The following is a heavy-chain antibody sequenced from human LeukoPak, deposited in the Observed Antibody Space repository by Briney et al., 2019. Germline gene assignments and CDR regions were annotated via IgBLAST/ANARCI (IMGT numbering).Heavy chain of an antibody. CDR3: ARLVVSSWYHEVLLGRDY. CDR2: FDYSGST. Sequence: SETLSLTCTVSGGSISSRPYYWGWIRQPPGKGLEWLGSFDYSGSTYYKPSLKSRVTISVDTSKIQFSLKLSSVTAADTAVYYCARLVVSSWYHEVLLGRDYWGQGTLVTVSS. D-gene: IGHD6-13*01. J-gene: IGHJ4*02. V-gene: IGHV4-39*01. CDR1: GGSISSRPYY.